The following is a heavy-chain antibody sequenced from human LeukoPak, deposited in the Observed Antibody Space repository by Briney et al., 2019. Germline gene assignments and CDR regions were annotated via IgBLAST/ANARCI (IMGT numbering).Heavy chain of an antibody. V-gene: IGHV3-48*03. J-gene: IGHJ4*02. CDR2: ISSTSGSTI. CDR1: GSTFTTTG. Sequence: GGSLRLSCAASGSTFTTTGMTWIRQAPGKGLEWVSYISSTSGSTIYYADSVKGRFTISRDNAKNSLYPQMNSLRAEDTAVYYCARRYCSSTSCLLDYWGQGTLVTVSS. CDR3: ARRYCSSTSCLLDY. D-gene: IGHD2-2*01.